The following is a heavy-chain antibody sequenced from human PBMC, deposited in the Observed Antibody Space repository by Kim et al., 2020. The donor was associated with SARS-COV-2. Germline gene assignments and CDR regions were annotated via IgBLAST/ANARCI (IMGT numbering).Heavy chain of an antibody. CDR3: ARGTRYPPGVGWFDP. CDR2: INHSGST. V-gene: IGHV4-34*01. J-gene: IGHJ5*02. Sequence: SETLSLTCAVYGGSFSGYYWSWIRQPPGKGLEWIGEINHSGSTNYNPSLKSRVTISVDTSKNQFSLKLSSVTAADTAVYYCARGTRYPPGVGWFDPWGQG. D-gene: IGHD1-20*01. CDR1: GGSFSGYY.